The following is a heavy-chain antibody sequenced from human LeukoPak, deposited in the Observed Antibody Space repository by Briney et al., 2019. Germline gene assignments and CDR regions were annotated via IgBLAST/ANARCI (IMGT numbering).Heavy chain of an antibody. CDR1: GGSISSYY. CDR2: IYYSGST. Sequence: SETLSLTCTVSGGSISSYYWSWIRQPPGKGLEWIGYIYYSGSTNYNPSLKSRVTISVDTSKNQFSLKLSSVTAAGTAVYYCARDVPDYYGSGTISPAGMDVWGQGTTVTVSS. CDR3: ARDVPDYYGSGTISPAGMDV. J-gene: IGHJ6*02. V-gene: IGHV4-59*01. D-gene: IGHD3-10*01.